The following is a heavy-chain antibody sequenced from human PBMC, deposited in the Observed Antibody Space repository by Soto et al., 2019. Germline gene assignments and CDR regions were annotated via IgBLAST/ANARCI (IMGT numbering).Heavy chain of an antibody. CDR2: ISANNGNT. V-gene: IGHV1-18*01. CDR1: GYTFTSYG. J-gene: IGHJ4*02. Sequence: QVQLVQSGAEVKKPGASVKVSCKASGYTFTSYGISWVRQAPGQGLEWMGWISANNGNTNYAQKFQGRVTMTTDTSTSTAYMELMSLRSDDTAVYYCANFVHGLYNYGHFPLRYWGQGTLVTVSS. D-gene: IGHD5-18*01. CDR3: ANFVHGLYNYGHFPLRY.